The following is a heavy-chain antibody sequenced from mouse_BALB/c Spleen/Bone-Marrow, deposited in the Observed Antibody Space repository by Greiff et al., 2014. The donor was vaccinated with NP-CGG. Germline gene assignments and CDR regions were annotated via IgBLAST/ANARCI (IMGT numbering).Heavy chain of an antibody. Sequence: VQLQQSGAELVKPGASVKLSCTASGVNIKDTYMHWVKQRPEQGLEWIGRIDPANGNTKYDPKFQGKATITADTSSNTAYLQLSSLTYEDTAVYYCAPYYYGSSQFAYWGQGTLVTVSA. CDR3: APYYYGSSQFAY. D-gene: IGHD1-1*01. CDR2: IDPANGNT. V-gene: IGHV14-3*02. CDR1: GVNIKDTY. J-gene: IGHJ3*01.